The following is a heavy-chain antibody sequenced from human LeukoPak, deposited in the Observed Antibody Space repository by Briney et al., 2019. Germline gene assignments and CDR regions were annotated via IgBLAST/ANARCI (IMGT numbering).Heavy chain of an antibody. CDR2: INHSGST. CDR1: GGSISSSSYY. V-gene: IGHV4-39*07. CDR3: ARGSAGYCSSTSCYTGDFDY. J-gene: IGHJ4*02. Sequence: KPSETLSLTCTVSGGSISSSSYYWGWIRQPPGKGLGWIGEINHSGSTNYNPSLKSRVTISVDTSKNQFSLKLSSVTAADTAVYYRARGSAGYCSSTSCYTGDFDYWGQGTLVTVSS. D-gene: IGHD2-2*02.